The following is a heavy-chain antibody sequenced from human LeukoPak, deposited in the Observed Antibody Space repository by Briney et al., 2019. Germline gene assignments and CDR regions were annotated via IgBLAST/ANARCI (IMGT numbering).Heavy chain of an antibody. J-gene: IGHJ6*02. CDR2: INPNSGGT. D-gene: IGHD3-10*01. Sequence: ASVKVSCKASGYTFTGYYMHWVRQAPRQGLEWMGWINPNSGGTNYAQKFQGRVTMTRDTSISTAYMELSRLRSDDTAVYYCASRGEIWFGELSAVWDVWGQGTTVTVSS. CDR3: ASRGEIWFGELSAVWDV. CDR1: GYTFTGYY. V-gene: IGHV1-2*02.